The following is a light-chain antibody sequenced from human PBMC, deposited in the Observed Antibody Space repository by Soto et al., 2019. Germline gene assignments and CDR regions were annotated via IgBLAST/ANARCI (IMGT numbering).Light chain of an antibody. Sequence: QSVLTQPPSVSGAPGQRVTLSCTGSSSNIGAGYDVHWYQQLPGTAPKRLIYGNSNRPSGVPDRFSGSKSGTSASLAITGLQAEDEADYYCQSYDSSLSGSVFGGGTKVTVL. V-gene: IGLV1-40*01. CDR1: SSNIGAGYD. CDR3: QSYDSSLSGSV. J-gene: IGLJ2*01. CDR2: GNS.